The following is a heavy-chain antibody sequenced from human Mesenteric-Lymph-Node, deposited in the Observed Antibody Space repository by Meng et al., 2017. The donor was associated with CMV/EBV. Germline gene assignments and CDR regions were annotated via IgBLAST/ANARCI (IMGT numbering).Heavy chain of an antibody. D-gene: IGHD4/OR15-4a*01. CDR1: GYVFSSYG. J-gene: IGHJ6*02. CDR3: ARGAYGGHTQNYYGMDV. CDR2: IWYDGSTK. Sequence: GGSLRLSCAASGYVFSSYGMQWVRQAPGKGLEWVAVIWYDGSTKYYTDSVKGRFTISRDNAKNSLYLQMNSLRAEDTAVYYCARGAYGGHTQNYYGMDVWGQGTTVTVSS. V-gene: IGHV3-33*01.